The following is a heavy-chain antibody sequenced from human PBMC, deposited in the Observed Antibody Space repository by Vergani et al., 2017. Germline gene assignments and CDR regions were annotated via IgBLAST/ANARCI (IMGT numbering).Heavy chain of an antibody. D-gene: IGHD4-17*01. CDR3: ARSWGAYGDYGYAFDF. V-gene: IGHV4-30-4*01. CDR2: IYYSGST. Sequence: QVQLQESGPGLVKPSQTLSLTCTVSGGSISSGDYYWSWIRQPPGKGLEWIGYIYYSGSTSYNPSLKSRVTISVDTSKNQFSLKLSSVTAADKAVYYCARSWGAYGDYGYAFDFWGQGTMVTVSS. J-gene: IGHJ3*01. CDR1: GGSISSGDYY.